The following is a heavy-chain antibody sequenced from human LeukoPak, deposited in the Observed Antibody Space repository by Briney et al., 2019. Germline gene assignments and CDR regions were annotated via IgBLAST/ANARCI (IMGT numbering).Heavy chain of an antibody. V-gene: IGHV3-49*04. CDR3: AASSGFDY. CDR2: IRNRAYGGAA. J-gene: IGHJ4*02. D-gene: IGHD6-25*01. CDR1: GFTFGDYA. Sequence: PGGSLRLSCTASGFTFGDYAMSWVRQAPGKGLEWVGYIRNRAYGGAAEYAASVKGRFAITRDDSKSIAYLQMSSLNIEDTAVYYCAASSGFDYWGQGTLVTVSS.